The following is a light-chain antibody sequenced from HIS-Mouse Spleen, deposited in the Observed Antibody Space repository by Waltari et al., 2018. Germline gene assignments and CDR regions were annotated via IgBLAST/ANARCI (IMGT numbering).Light chain of an antibody. Sequence: QSVLTQPPSASGTPGQRVTISCSGSSSNIGSNYVYWYQQLPGTAPKLLIYRNNQRGLSSPPRPLQSGTSASLAISGLRSEDEADYYCAAWDDSLSGEVVFGGGTKLTVL. V-gene: IGLV1-47*01. J-gene: IGLJ2*01. CDR1: SSNIGSNY. CDR3: AAWDDSLSGEVV. CDR2: RNN.